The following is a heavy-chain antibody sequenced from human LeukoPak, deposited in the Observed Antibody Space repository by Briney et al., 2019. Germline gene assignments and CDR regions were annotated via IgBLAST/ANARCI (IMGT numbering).Heavy chain of an antibody. J-gene: IGHJ4*02. CDR2: ISGSGAST. Sequence: GVSLRLSCSASGFTFSSYAMSWVRQAPGKGLEWVSGISGSGASTYFADSVKGRFTISRDNSKNTLYLQMNSMSAEDTAIYYCAKGMGSTSGRVDYWGQGTLVTVSS. D-gene: IGHD3-10*01. V-gene: IGHV3-23*01. CDR3: AKGMGSTSGRVDY. CDR1: GFTFSSYA.